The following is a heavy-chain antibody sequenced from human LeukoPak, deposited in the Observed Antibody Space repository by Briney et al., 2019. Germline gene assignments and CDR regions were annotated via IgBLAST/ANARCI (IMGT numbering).Heavy chain of an antibody. CDR1: GGSISSGSYY. CDR3: ARAYYDFWSGYYYFDY. V-gene: IGHV4-39*07. Sequence: SQTLSLTCTVSGGSISSGSYYWSWIRQPPGKGLEWIGEIYHSGSTNYNPSLKSRVTMSVDTSKNQFSLRLSSVTAADTAVYYCARAYYDFWSGYYYFDYWGQGTLVTVSS. CDR2: IYHSGST. D-gene: IGHD3-3*01. J-gene: IGHJ4*02.